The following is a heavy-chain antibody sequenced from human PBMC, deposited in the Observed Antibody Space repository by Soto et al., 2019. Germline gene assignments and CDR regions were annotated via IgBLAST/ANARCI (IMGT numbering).Heavy chain of an antibody. CDR2: LSSDGSNK. CDR3: ARDRAGNNWFDP. J-gene: IGHJ5*02. CDR1: GFTFSDYS. D-gene: IGHD3-10*01. V-gene: IGHV3-30-3*01. Sequence: QVQLVESGGGVVQPGRSLRLSCAASGFTFSDYSMHWVRQAPGKGLEWVAVLSSDGSNKYYADSAKGRFTISRDNSENMFYLQMNSLRAEDTALYYCARDRAGNNWFDPWGQGTLVTVSS.